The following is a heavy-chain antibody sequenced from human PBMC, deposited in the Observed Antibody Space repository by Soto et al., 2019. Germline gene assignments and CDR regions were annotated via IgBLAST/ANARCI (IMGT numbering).Heavy chain of an antibody. J-gene: IGHJ6*01. CDR3: TTGSVEGV. CDR1: GLTISNAW. CDR2: IKTNTEGGTT. Sequence: EVQLVESGGGFIYPGGSLRLSCAASGLTISNAWMNWVRQAPGKGLEWVGRIKTNTEGGTTDYAAAVKGRFTVSRDDSKDTLYLQMNSLKIEGTAVYYWTTGSVEGVWGQGTTVTVSS. V-gene: IGHV3-15*07. D-gene: IGHD2-15*01.